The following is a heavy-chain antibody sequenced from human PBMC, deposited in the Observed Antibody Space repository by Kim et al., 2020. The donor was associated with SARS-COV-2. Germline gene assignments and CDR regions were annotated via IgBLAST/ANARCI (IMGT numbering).Heavy chain of an antibody. CDR1: GGSFSGYY. CDR2: INHSGST. D-gene: IGHD3-3*01. Sequence: SETLSLTCAVYGGSFSGYYWSWIRQPPGKGLEWIGEINHSGSTNYNPSLKSRVTISVDTSKNQFSLKLSSVTAADTAVYYCARRRLRERLFGNWFDPWG. CDR3: ARRRLRERLFGNWFDP. V-gene: IGHV4-34*01. J-gene: IGHJ5*02.